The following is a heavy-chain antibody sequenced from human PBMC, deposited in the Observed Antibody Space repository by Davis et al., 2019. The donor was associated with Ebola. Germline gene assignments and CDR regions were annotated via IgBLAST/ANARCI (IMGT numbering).Heavy chain of an antibody. J-gene: IGHJ4*02. CDR2: IYPGDSDT. D-gene: IGHD3-10*01. Sequence: GESLKISCKGSGYSFTSYWIAWVRQMPGKGLEWMGIIYPGDSDTRYSPSFRGQVTISADKSFSTAYLQWSGLKASDTAVYYCARMGKSYYDSLWDYWGQGTLVTVSS. V-gene: IGHV5-51*01. CDR3: ARMGKSYYDSLWDY. CDR1: GYSFTSYW.